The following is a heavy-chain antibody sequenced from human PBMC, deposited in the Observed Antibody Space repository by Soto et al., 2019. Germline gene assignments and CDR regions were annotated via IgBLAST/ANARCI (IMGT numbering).Heavy chain of an antibody. Sequence: GRSLRLSCAASGFTFSSYAMSWVRQAPGKGLEWVTAISGSGGSTYYAYSVKGRFTISRDNSKNTLYLQMNSLRAEDTAVYYCAKDSGLRDGYNDYWGQGTLVTVSS. CDR3: AKDSGLRDGYNDY. CDR2: ISGSGGST. D-gene: IGHD5-12*01. CDR1: GFTFSSYA. V-gene: IGHV3-23*01. J-gene: IGHJ4*02.